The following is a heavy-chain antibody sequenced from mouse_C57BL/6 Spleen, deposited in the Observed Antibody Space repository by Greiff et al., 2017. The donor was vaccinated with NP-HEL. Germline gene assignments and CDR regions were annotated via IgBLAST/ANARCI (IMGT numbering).Heavy chain of an antibody. CDR1: GYTFTSYW. D-gene: IGHD4-1*01. V-gene: IGHV1-52*01. J-gene: IGHJ3*02. Sequence: VQLQQSGAELVRPGASVKLSCKASGYTFTSYWMHWVKQRPIQGLEWIGNIDPSDSETHYNQKFKDKATLTGDKSSSTAYMQLSSLTSEDSAVYYCARRGWDVWGQGTLVTVSA. CDR2: IDPSDSET. CDR3: ARRGWDV.